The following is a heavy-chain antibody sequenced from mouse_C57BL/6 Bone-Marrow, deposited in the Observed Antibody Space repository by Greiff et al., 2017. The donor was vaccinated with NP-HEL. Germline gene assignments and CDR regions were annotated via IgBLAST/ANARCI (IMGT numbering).Heavy chain of an antibody. CDR1: GYTFTSYW. CDR2: IHPNSGST. D-gene: IGHD2-12*01. Sequence: QVQLQQPGAELVKPGASVKLSCKASGYTFTSYWMHWVKQRPGQGLEWIGMIHPNSGSTNYNEKFKSKATLTVDKSSSTAYMQLSSLTSEDSAVYYCARRGNYSWYFDVWGTGTTVTVSS. V-gene: IGHV1-64*01. CDR3: ARRGNYSWYFDV. J-gene: IGHJ1*03.